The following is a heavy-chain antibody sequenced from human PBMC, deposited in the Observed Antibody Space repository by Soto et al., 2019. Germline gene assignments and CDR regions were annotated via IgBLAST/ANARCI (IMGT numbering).Heavy chain of an antibody. D-gene: IGHD1-1*01. CDR2: VFHSGSA. Sequence: QLQLHESGPGLVKPSGTLSLTCGLSGGSLTTPLWWTWVRLRPGKGLEWIGEVFHSGSANYNPSLQSRVTISVDKSTNQFSLRLSSVTAADTAVYYCARKAWTRLDYWGQGALVTVSS. CDR3: ARKAWTRLDY. V-gene: IGHV4-4*02. CDR1: GGSLTTPLW. J-gene: IGHJ4*02.